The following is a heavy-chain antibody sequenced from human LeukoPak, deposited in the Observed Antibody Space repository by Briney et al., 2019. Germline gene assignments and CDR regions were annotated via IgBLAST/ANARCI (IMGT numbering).Heavy chain of an antibody. J-gene: IGHJ4*02. CDR1: GFTFSSYA. CDR3: AKAPASVHKFDY. D-gene: IGHD1-1*01. CDR2: ISGSGGST. Sequence: GGSLRLSCAASGFTFSSYAMSWVRQAPGKRLEWVSAISGSGGSTYYADSVKGRFTISRDNSKNTLCLQMNSLRAEDTAVYYCAKAPASVHKFDYWGQGTLVTVSS. V-gene: IGHV3-23*01.